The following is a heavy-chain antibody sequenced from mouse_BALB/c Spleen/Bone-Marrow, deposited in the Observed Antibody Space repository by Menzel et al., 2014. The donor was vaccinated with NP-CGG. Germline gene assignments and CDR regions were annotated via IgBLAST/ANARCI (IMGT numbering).Heavy chain of an antibody. J-gene: IGHJ2*01. CDR3: DRGGISIDY. CDR1: GYAFSLYW. V-gene: IGHV1-80*01. CDR2: IYPGDVDT. Sequence: QVQLQQSGAELVRPGSSVKISCKASGYAFSLYWVNWVKQRPGQGLEWIGQIYPGDVDTDYNGKFKGKATLTADRSSSTAYMQLGSLTSEDSAVYFCDRGGISIDYWGHGTTLTVSS.